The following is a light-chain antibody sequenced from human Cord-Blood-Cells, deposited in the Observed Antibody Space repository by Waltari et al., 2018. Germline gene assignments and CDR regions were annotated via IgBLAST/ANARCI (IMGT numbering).Light chain of an antibody. CDR1: SSDVGGYNY. J-gene: IGLJ2*01. Sequence: QSALTQPASVSGSPGQSITISCTGTSSDVGGYNYVSWYKQHPGKPPKLMIYDVSNRPAGVSNRFSGSKSGNTASLTISGLQAEDEADYYCSSYTSSSTLVFGGGTKLTVL. CDR3: SSYTSSSTLV. CDR2: DVS. V-gene: IGLV2-14*01.